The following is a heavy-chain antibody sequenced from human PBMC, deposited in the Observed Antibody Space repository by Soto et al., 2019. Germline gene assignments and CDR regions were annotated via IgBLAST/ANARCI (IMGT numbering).Heavy chain of an antibody. J-gene: IGHJ4*02. D-gene: IGHD6-13*01. Sequence: VQLLESGGGLVQPGGSLRLSCAASGFTFSSYALSWVRQAPGKGLAWVSTISGSGRTTYYADSVKGRFTISRDNSKNTLYLQMNSLRAEDTAVYYCAKDRPDSSSWYCFDYWGQGTLVTVSS. CDR2: ISGSGRTT. V-gene: IGHV3-23*01. CDR3: AKDRPDSSSWYCFDY. CDR1: GFTFSSYA.